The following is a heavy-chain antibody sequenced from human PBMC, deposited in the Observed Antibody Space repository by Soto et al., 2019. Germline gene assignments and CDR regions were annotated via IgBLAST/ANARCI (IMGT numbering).Heavy chain of an antibody. Sequence: SETLSLTCAVYGGSFSGYYWSWIRQPPGKGLEWIGEINHSGSTNYNPSLKSRVTISVDTSKNQFSLKLSSVTAADTAVYYCARGRGGTGIAAAGTSRLDYYMDVWGKGTTVT. CDR2: INHSGST. CDR1: GGSFSGYY. V-gene: IGHV4-34*01. J-gene: IGHJ6*03. D-gene: IGHD6-13*01. CDR3: ARGRGGTGIAAAGTSRLDYYMDV.